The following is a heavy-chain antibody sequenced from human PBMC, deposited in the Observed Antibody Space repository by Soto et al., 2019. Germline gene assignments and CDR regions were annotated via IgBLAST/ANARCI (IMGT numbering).Heavy chain of an antibody. D-gene: IGHD5-18*01. J-gene: IGHJ3*02. V-gene: IGHV4-39*01. CDR3: ARTIRDGHTAMVTGSGFDI. CDR2: FSYSGST. Sequence: QLQLQESGPGLVKPSETLSLTCTVSGGSISSSSYYWGWIRQPPGKGLEWIGSFSYSGSTYYNPSLKSRVTISVDTSKNQFSLDLSSVTAADMAVYYCARTIRDGHTAMVTGSGFDIWGQGTMVTVSS. CDR1: GGSISSSSYY.